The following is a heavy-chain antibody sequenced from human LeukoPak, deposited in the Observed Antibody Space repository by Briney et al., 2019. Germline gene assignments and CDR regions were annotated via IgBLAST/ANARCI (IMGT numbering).Heavy chain of an antibody. CDR3: ASASGY. CDR1: GGSISSGSYY. CDR2: IYTTGST. Sequence: SSETLSLTCTVSGGSISSGSYYWSWIRQLAGKGLEWIGRIYTTGSTNYNPSLKSRVTMSVDMSKNQFSLKLSSVTAADTAVYYCASASGYWGQGTLVTVSS. J-gene: IGHJ4*02. V-gene: IGHV4-61*02. D-gene: IGHD6-19*01.